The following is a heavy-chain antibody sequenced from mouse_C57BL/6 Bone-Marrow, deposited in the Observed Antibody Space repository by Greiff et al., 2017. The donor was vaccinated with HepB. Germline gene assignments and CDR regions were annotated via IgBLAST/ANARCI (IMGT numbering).Heavy chain of an antibody. V-gene: IGHV5-6*01. J-gene: IGHJ3*01. D-gene: IGHD1-1*01. CDR3: ARQGYYYCSSYEAY. CDR2: ISSGSSYT. Sequence: EVKVVESGGDLVKPGGSLKLSCAASGFTFSSYGMSWVRQTPDKRLEWVATISSGSSYTYYPDSVKGRFTISRDNAKNTLYLQMSSLKSADTAMYYCARQGYYYCSSYEAYWGQGTLVTVSA. CDR1: GFTFSSYG.